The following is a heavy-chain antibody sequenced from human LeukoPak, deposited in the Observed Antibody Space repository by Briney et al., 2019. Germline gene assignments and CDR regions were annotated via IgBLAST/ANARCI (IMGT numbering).Heavy chain of an antibody. D-gene: IGHD6-19*01. J-gene: IGHJ4*02. CDR3: TTDPYGYIAVAGTATFDY. CDR1: GFTFSNAW. CDR2: IKSKTDGGTT. Sequence: GGSLRLSCAASGFTFSNAWMSWVRQAPGKGLEWDGRIKSKTDGGTTDYAAPVKGRFTISRDDSKNTLYLQMNSLKTEDTAVYYCTTDPYGYIAVAGTATFDYWGQGTLVTVSS. V-gene: IGHV3-15*01.